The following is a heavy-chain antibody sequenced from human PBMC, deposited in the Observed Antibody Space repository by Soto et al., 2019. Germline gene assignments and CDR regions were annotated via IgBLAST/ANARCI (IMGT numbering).Heavy chain of an antibody. CDR3: AKDLAFGDRFGDAGN. J-gene: IGHJ4*02. Sequence: EVQLLESGGGLVQPRGSLRLSCAASGFTFSSYAMSWVRQAPGKGLEWVSAISGSGGSTYYADSVKGRFTISRDNSKNTLYLQMNSLRAEDTAVYYCAKDLAFGDRFGDAGNWGQGTLVTVSS. D-gene: IGHD3-10*01. CDR1: GFTFSSYA. V-gene: IGHV3-23*01. CDR2: ISGSGGST.